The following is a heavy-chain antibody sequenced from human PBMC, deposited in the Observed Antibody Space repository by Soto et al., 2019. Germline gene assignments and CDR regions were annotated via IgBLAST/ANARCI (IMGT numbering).Heavy chain of an antibody. CDR1: GGSISSYY. J-gene: IGHJ6*03. Sequence: SETLSLTCTVSGGSISSYYWSWIRQPPGKGLEWIGYIYYSGSTNYNPSLKSRVTISVDTSKNQFSLKLSSVTAADTAVYYCARHFRVATTRTPSYYYYYMDVWGKGTTVTVSS. CDR2: IYYSGST. D-gene: IGHD5-12*01. V-gene: IGHV4-59*08. CDR3: ARHFRVATTRTPSYYYYYMDV.